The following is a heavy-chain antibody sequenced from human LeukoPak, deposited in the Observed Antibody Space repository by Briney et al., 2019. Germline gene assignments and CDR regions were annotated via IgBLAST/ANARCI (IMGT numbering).Heavy chain of an antibody. Sequence: SETLSLTCTVSGGSISSYYWSWIRQPPGKGPEWIGYIYYSGSTNYNPSLKSRVTISVDTSKNQFSLKLSSVTAADTAVYYCARDSWATATGYFQHWGQGTLVTVSS. J-gene: IGHJ1*01. CDR3: ARDSWATATGYFQH. CDR2: IYYSGST. V-gene: IGHV4-59*01. CDR1: GGSISSYY. D-gene: IGHD2-21*02.